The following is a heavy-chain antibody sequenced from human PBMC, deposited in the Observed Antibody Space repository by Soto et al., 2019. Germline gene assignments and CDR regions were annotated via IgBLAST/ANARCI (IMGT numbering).Heavy chain of an antibody. CDR3: AREGYCSGGSCFLRAFDI. D-gene: IGHD2-15*01. V-gene: IGHV3-33*01. CDR2: IWYDGSNK. CDR1: GFTFSSYG. J-gene: IGHJ3*02. Sequence: GSLRLSCAASGFTFSSYGMHWVRQAPGKGLEWVAVIWYDGSNKYYADSVKGRFTISRDNSKNTLYLQMNSLRAEDTAVYYCAREGYCSGGSCFLRAFDIWAQGTMVTVSS.